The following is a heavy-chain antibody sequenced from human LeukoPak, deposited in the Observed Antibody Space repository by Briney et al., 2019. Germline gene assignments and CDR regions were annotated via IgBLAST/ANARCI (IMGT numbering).Heavy chain of an antibody. D-gene: IGHD2-2*01. CDR3: ARESAYCSRTSCHFDY. CDR2: IWYDGSNK. J-gene: IGHJ4*02. Sequence: PGRSLRLSCAASGFTFSSYGMHWVRQAPGKGLEWVAVIWYDGSNKYYAESVKGRFTTSRDNSKNTLYLQMNSLRAEDTAVYYCARESAYCSRTSCHFDYWGQGTLVTVSS. V-gene: IGHV3-33*01. CDR1: GFTFSSYG.